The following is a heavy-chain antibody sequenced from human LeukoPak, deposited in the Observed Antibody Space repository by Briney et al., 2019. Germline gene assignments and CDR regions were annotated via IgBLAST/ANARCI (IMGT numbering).Heavy chain of an antibody. J-gene: IGHJ4*02. CDR1: GGSISSSSYY. CDR3: ARQGIVVVVAAQFDY. CDR2: IYYSGST. D-gene: IGHD2-15*01. Sequence: SETLSLTCTVSGGSISSSSYYWGWIRQPPGKGLEWIGSIYYSGSTYYNPSLKSRVTISVDTSKNQFSLKLSSVTAADTAVYYCARQGIVVVVAAQFDYRGQGTLVTVSS. V-gene: IGHV4-39*01.